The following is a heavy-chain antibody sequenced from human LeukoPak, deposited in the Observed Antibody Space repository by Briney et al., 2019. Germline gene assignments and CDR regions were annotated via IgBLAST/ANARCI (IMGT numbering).Heavy chain of an antibody. Sequence: GGSLRLSCAASGFTVSSNYMSWVRQAPGKGLELVAHINHDGIHTGYVDSVKGRFTISRDNSKNSLYLQLNSLRAEDTAMYYCAKYLSRAFDYWGQGSLITVSS. CDR3: AKYLSRAFDY. CDR2: INHDGIHT. V-gene: IGHV3-7*01. D-gene: IGHD2/OR15-2a*01. CDR1: GFTVSSNY. J-gene: IGHJ4*02.